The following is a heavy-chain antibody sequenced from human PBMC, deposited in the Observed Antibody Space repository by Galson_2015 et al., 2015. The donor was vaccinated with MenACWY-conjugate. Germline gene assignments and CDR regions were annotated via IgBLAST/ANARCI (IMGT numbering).Heavy chain of an antibody. D-gene: IGHD6-19*01. Sequence: QSGAEVKKPGESLKISCPGSGYSFTSYWIGWERQMPGKGLVWMGIIYPGDSDTRYSPSFQGQVTISADKSTSTAYLQWSSLKASDTAMYYCARGAVDDRWYFVYWGQGTLVTVSS. CDR3: ARGAVDDRWYFVY. J-gene: IGHJ4*02. CDR2: IYPGDSDT. V-gene: IGHV5-51*01. CDR1: GYSFTSYW.